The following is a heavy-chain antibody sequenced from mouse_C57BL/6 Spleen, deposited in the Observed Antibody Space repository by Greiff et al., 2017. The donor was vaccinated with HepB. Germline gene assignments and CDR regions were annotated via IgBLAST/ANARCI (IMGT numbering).Heavy chain of an antibody. J-gene: IGHJ1*03. CDR2: ISSGGSYT. V-gene: IGHV5-6*01. CDR1: GFTFSSYG. D-gene: IGHD2-4*01. CDR3: ARQGYDYDDWYFDV. Sequence: VQVVESGGDLVKPGGSLKLSCAASGFTFSSYGMSWVRQTPDKRLEWVATISSGGSYTYYPDSVKGRFTISRDNAKNTLYLQMSSLKSEDTAMYYCARQGYDYDDWYFDVWGTGTTVTVSS.